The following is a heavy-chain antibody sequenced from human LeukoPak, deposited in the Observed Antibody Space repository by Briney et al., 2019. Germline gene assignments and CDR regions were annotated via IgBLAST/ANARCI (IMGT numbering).Heavy chain of an antibody. CDR3: ARDPAYCSSTSCYIFDY. J-gene: IGHJ4*02. CDR2: IWYDGSNK. D-gene: IGHD2-2*02. V-gene: IGHV3-33*01. Sequence: AGSLRLSCAASGLTFSSYGMHWVRQAPGKGLEWVAVIWYDGSNKYYADSVKGRFTISRDNAKNSLYLQMNSLRAEDTAVYYCARDPAYCSSTSCYIFDYWGQGTLVTVSS. CDR1: GLTFSSYG.